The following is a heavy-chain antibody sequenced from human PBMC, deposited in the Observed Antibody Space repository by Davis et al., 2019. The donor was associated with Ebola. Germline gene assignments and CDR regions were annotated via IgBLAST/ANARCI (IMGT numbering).Heavy chain of an antibody. CDR2: IYYSGST. D-gene: IGHD3-10*01. Sequence: GSLRLSCTVSGGSISSYYWSWIRQPPGKGLEWIGYIYYSGSTNYNPSLKSRVTISVDTSKNQFSLKLSSVTAADTAVYYCARLGNYYGSGSHDYWGQGTLVTVSS. CDR3: ARLGNYYGSGSHDY. CDR1: GGSISSYY. J-gene: IGHJ4*02. V-gene: IGHV4-59*08.